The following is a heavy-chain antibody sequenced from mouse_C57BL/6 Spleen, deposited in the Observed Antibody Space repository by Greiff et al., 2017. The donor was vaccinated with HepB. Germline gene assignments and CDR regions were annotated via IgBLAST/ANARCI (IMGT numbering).Heavy chain of an antibody. Sequence: QVQLQQPGAELVKPGASVKMSCKASGYTFTSYWITWVKQRPGQGLEWIGDIYPGSGSTNYNEKFKSKATLTVDTSSSTAYMQLSSLTSEDSAVYYCARNDGYYVSLDYWGQGTTLTVSS. CDR1: GYTFTSYW. V-gene: IGHV1-55*01. CDR2: IYPGSGST. J-gene: IGHJ2*01. CDR3: ARNDGYYVSLDY. D-gene: IGHD2-3*01.